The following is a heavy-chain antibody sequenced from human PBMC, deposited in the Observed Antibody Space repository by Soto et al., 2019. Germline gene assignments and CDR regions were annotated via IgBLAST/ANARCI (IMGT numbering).Heavy chain of an antibody. D-gene: IGHD5-12*01. J-gene: IGHJ4*02. CDR3: AKDRIIVAGHFDY. V-gene: IGHV1-18*01. CDR1: GYTFISYG. Sequence: ASVKVSWKASGYTFISYGISLVRQAPGQRLEWMGWISPYNGKTNYAQTFQGRATMTTDTSTSTAYMELRSLRSDDTAVYYCAKDRIIVAGHFDYWGQGTLVTVSS. CDR2: ISPYNGKT.